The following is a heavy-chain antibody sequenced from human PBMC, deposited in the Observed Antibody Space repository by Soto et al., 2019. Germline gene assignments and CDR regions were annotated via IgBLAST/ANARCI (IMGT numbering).Heavy chain of an antibody. CDR2: TRNKANSYTT. CDR1: GFTFSDHY. CDR3: ARGGYCSSASCHTDYYGMDV. Sequence: LRLSCAASGFTFSDHYMDWVRQAPGKGLEWVGRTRNKANSYTTEYAASVKGRFTISRDDSKNSLYLQMNSLKTEDTAVYYCARGGYCSSASCHTDYYGMDVWGQGTTVTVSS. V-gene: IGHV3-72*01. D-gene: IGHD2-2*02. J-gene: IGHJ6*02.